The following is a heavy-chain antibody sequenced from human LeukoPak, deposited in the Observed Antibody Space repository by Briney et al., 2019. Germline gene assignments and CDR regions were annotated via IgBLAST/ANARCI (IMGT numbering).Heavy chain of an antibody. J-gene: IGHJ4*02. Sequence: GRSLRLSCSASGFTFSNYAMHWVRQAPGKGLEYVSTISGNGGSTYYADSVKGRFTISRDNSKNTLFLQMSSLRAEDTAVYYCASPYSGYDYNFDYWGQGTLVTVSS. CDR1: GFTFSNYA. CDR2: ISGNGGST. V-gene: IGHV3-64D*06. D-gene: IGHD5-12*01. CDR3: ASPYSGYDYNFDY.